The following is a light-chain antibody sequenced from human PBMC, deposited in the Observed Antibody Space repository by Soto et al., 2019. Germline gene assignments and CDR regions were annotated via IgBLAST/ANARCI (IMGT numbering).Light chain of an antibody. CDR2: DAS. J-gene: IGKJ4*01. V-gene: IGKV3-11*01. CDR3: LQRSGWPLT. Sequence: EIVLTQSPATLSLSPGERATLSCRASQSVSSYLAWYQQKAGQAPRLLIYDASNRATGIPARFSGSGSGTDFTLTISSLEPEDFAVYYCLQRSGWPLTFGGGTKVEIK. CDR1: QSVSSY.